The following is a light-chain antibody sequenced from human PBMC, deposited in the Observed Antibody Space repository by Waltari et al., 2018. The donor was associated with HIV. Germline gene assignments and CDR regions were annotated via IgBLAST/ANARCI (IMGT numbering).Light chain of an antibody. J-gene: IGLJ3*02. V-gene: IGLV2-11*01. Sequence: QSALTQPPSVSGPPGQSVTISCTGTSRDVGGYYSVSWYQQHPGRAPKVIIYDVNKRPSGVPDRLSASKSGNTASLTISGLQPEDEADYYCCSYAGSDTWVFGGGTKLTVL. CDR1: SRDVGGYYS. CDR3: CSYAGSDTWV. CDR2: DVN.